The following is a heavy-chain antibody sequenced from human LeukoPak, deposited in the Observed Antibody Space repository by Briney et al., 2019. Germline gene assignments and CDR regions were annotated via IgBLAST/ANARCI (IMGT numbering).Heavy chain of an antibody. D-gene: IGHD3-22*01. CDR1: GDSISSYY. Sequence: PSETLSLTCTVSGDSISSYYWSWIRQPPGKGLEWIGYISYSGSTNYNPSLKSRVTILVDTSKNQFSLNLSSVTAADTAVYYCARERGDTSGYFVDSWGQGTLVTVSS. V-gene: IGHV4-59*01. CDR3: ARERGDTSGYFVDS. CDR2: ISYSGST. J-gene: IGHJ4*02.